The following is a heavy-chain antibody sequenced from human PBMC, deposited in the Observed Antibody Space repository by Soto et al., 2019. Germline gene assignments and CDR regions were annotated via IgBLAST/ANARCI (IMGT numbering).Heavy chain of an antibody. V-gene: IGHV1-69*06. D-gene: IGHD3-22*01. CDR3: ARDPRSYYNDSPYYPKTLDI. J-gene: IGHJ3*02. Sequence: GAAVKVSCKASGGTFSTYSINWVRQALEQGLEWMGGISPIFGTANCAQKFQGRVTITADKATSTAYMELNSLRSEDTTVYYCARDPRSYYNDSPYYPKTLDIWGQGTMVTVSS. CDR2: ISPIFGTA. CDR1: GGTFSTYS.